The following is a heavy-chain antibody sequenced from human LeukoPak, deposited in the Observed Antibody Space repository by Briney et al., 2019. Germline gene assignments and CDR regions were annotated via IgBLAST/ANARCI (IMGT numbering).Heavy chain of an antibody. V-gene: IGHV4-59*12. D-gene: IGHD4-17*01. J-gene: IGHJ4*02. CDR1: GGSITNYY. CDR3: ARYAPMTTYDY. Sequence: PSETLSLTCSISGGSITNYYWSWIRQPPGKGLEWIGYISYSGSTDYSPSLKSRVTMSVDTSKNQFSLKLSSVTAADTAVYYCARYAPMTTYDYWGQGTLVTVSS. CDR2: ISYSGST.